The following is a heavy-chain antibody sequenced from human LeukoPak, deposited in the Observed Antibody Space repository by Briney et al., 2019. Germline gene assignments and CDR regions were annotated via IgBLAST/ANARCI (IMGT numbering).Heavy chain of an antibody. J-gene: IGHJ4*02. D-gene: IGHD5-18*01. V-gene: IGHV3-21*04. CDR2: ISSSSSYI. Sequence: GGSLRLSCAASGFTFSSYAMSWVRQAPGKGLEWVSSISSSSSYIYYADSVKGRFTISRDNAKNSLYLQMNSLRAEDTAVYYCAREGYSYGPFDYWGQGTLVAVSS. CDR1: GFTFSSYA. CDR3: AREGYSYGPFDY.